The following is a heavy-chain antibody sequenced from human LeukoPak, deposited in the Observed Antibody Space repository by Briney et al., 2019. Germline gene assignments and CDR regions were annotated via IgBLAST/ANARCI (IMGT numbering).Heavy chain of an antibody. J-gene: IGHJ6*02. V-gene: IGHV5-51*01. Sequence: ESLKISCKASGYTFTSYCIAWVRQVTGKGMEWMGIISPGDSDTRYSPSFQGQVTISADKSISTAYLRWSSLKASDTAMYYCARLGSGSESYYYYGMDVWGQGTTVTVSS. CDR1: GYTFTSYC. CDR2: ISPGDSDT. CDR3: ARLGSGSESYYYYGMDV. D-gene: IGHD1-26*01.